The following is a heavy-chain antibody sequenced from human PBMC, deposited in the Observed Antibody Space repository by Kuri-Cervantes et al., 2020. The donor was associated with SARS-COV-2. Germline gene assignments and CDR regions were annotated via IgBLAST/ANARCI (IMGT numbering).Heavy chain of an antibody. CDR2: IWYDGSNK. V-gene: IGHV3-33*06. D-gene: IGHD1-14*01. CDR1: GFTFSSYG. J-gene: IGHJ5*02. Sequence: GESLKISCAASGFTFSSYGMHWVRQAPGKGLEWVAVIWYDGSNKYYADSVKGRFTISRDNSKNTLYLQMNSLRAEDTAVYYCAKGGNRDNWFDPWGQGTLVTVSS. CDR3: AKGGNRDNWFDP.